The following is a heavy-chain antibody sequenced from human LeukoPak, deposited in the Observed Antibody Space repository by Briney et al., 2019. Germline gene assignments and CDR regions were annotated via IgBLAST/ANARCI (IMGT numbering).Heavy chain of an antibody. Sequence: GGSLRLSCAASGFSFSSYAMSWVRQAPGKGLEWVSGISDSSVSTYYADSVKGRFTISRDNSKKQLFLQVESLRVEDTAVYYCAKGKINHDGAFDAWGQGTRVSVSS. CDR3: AKGKINHDGAFDA. J-gene: IGHJ3*01. CDR1: GFSFSSYA. V-gene: IGHV3-23*01. CDR2: ISDSSVST. D-gene: IGHD5-24*01.